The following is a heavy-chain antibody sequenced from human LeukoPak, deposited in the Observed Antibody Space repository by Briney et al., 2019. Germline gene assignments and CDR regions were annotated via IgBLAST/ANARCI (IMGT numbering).Heavy chain of an antibody. CDR3: ARAPGFFYGDYRFYFDY. J-gene: IGHJ4*02. CDR1: GFTFSSYS. V-gene: IGHV3-21*01. D-gene: IGHD4-17*01. Sequence: GSLRLSCAASGFTFSSYSMNWVRQAPGKGLEWVSSISSSSSYIYYADSVKGRFTISRDNAKNSLYLQMSSLRAEDTAVYYCARAPGFFYGDYRFYFDYWGQGTLVTVSS. CDR2: ISSSSSYI.